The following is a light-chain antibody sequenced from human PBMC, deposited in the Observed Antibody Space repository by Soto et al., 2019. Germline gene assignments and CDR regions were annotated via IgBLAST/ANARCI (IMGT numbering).Light chain of an antibody. CDR3: QQYNSHSYT. V-gene: IGKV1-5*01. CDR1: QSISSW. CDR2: DAS. Sequence: DIQMTQSPSTLSASVGDRVTITCRASQSISSWLAWYQQKPGKAPKLLSYDASSLESGVPSRFSGSGSGTEFILTISSLQPDDFATYYCQQYNSHSYTFGQGTKLEIK. J-gene: IGKJ2*01.